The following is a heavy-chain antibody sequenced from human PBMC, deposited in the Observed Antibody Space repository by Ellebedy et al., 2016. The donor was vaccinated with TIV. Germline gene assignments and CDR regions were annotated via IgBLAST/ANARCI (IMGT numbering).Heavy chain of an antibody. CDR3: ARVPVRALQSPLDF. D-gene: IGHD6-19*01. CDR2: IYYSGIT. Sequence: MPSETLSLTCTVSGGSISSGDYYWSWIRQSPGKGLEWIGYIYYSGITYYNPSLKSRISLSVDTSKNQISLRLTSVTAADTAVYYCARVPVRALQSPLDFWGQGTLVTVSS. CDR1: GGSISSGDYY. V-gene: IGHV4-30-4*02. J-gene: IGHJ4*02.